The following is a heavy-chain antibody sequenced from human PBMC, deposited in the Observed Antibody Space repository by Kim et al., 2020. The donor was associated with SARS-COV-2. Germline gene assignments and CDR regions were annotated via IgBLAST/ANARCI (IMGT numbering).Heavy chain of an antibody. D-gene: IGHD6-13*01. V-gene: IGHV3-21*01. CDR3: ARDPGIAAAR. Sequence: YISYADSVKGRFTISRDNAKNSLYLQMNSLRAEDTAVYYCARDPGIAAARWGQGTLVTVS. J-gene: IGHJ4*02. CDR2: YI.